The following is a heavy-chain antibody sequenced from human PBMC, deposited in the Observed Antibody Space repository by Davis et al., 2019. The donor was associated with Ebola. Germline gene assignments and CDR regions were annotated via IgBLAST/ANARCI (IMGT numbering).Heavy chain of an antibody. Sequence: MPSETLSLTCTVSSGSISNYYWSWIRQPPGKGLEWIGYIYYSGSTNYNPSLKSRVTISVDTSKNQVSLKLSSVTAADTAVYYCARYPGMAAAGTGYYYGMDVWGQGTTVTVSS. CDR2: IYYSGST. D-gene: IGHD6-13*01. CDR3: ARYPGMAAAGTGYYYGMDV. J-gene: IGHJ6*02. V-gene: IGHV4-59*08. CDR1: SGSISNYY.